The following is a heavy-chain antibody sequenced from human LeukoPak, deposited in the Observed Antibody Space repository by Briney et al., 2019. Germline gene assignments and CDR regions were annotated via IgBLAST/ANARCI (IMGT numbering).Heavy chain of an antibody. CDR2: IYHSGST. Sequence: PSETLSLTCTVPGYSISSGYYWGWIRQPPGKGLEWIGSIYHSGSTYYNPSLKSRVTISVDTSKNQFSLKLSSVTAADTAVYYCASQYNWNRIDYWGQGTLVTVSS. V-gene: IGHV4-38-2*02. J-gene: IGHJ4*02. CDR3: ASQYNWNRIDY. D-gene: IGHD1-20*01. CDR1: GYSISSGYY.